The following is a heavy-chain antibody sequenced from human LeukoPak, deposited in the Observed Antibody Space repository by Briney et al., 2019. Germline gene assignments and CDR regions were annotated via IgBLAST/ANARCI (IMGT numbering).Heavy chain of an antibody. CDR1: GGTFSSYA. D-gene: IGHD1-26*01. Sequence: GASVKVSCKASGGTFSSYAISWVRQAPGQGLEWMGRIIPILGIANYAQKFQGRVTITADKSTSTAYMELSSLRSEDTAVYYCARDQRSGSYPYYFDYWGRGTLVTVSS. CDR3: ARDQRSGSYPYYFDY. J-gene: IGHJ4*02. CDR2: IIPILGIA. V-gene: IGHV1-69*04.